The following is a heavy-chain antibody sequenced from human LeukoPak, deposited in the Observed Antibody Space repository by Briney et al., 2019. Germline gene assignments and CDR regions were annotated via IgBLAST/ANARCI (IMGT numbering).Heavy chain of an antibody. CDR1: RFTFSSYG. V-gene: IGHV3-30*02. CDR3: AKDRCSNGVGCYYYYMDV. CDR2: IQYDGSNE. J-gene: IGHJ6*03. D-gene: IGHD2-8*01. Sequence: GGSLRLSCAASRFTFSSYGMHWVRQAPGKGLEWVAYIQYDGSNEQCADSVKGRFSISRDSSKNILYLQMNSLRAEDTAVYYCAKDRCSNGVGCYYYYMDVWGKGTTVTISS.